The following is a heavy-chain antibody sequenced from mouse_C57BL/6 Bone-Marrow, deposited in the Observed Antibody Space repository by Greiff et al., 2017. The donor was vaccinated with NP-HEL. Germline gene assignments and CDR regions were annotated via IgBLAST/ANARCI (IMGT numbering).Heavy chain of an antibody. Sequence: QVQLQQPGAELVKPGASVKLSCKASGYTFTSYWMHWVKQRPGQGLEWIGMIHPNSGSTNYNEKFKSKATLTVDKASSTAYMQLSSLTSEDSAVYYCAHYDGSSPWYFDVWGTGTTVTVSS. CDR1: GYTFTSYW. V-gene: IGHV1-64*01. D-gene: IGHD1-1*01. J-gene: IGHJ1*03. CDR2: IHPNSGST. CDR3: AHYDGSSPWYFDV.